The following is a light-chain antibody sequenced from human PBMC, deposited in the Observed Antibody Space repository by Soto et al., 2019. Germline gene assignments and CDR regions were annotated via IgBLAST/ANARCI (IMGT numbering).Light chain of an antibody. Sequence: VLTQSPGTLSLSPGERATLSCRASQSVSTSYLAWYQQKPGQAPRLLIFGASSRATGIPDRFIGSGSGTDFTLTTSRLEPEDFAVYYCQQYVSSPTTFGQGTKVEIK. V-gene: IGKV3-20*01. J-gene: IGKJ1*01. CDR2: GAS. CDR1: QSVSTSY. CDR3: QQYVSSPTT.